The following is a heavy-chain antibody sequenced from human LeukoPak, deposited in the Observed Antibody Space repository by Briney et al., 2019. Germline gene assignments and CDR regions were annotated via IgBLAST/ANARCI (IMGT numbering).Heavy chain of an antibody. J-gene: IGHJ4*02. CDR3: ARIASGLFDY. D-gene: IGHD3-10*01. Sequence: SETLSLTCTVSGGSISSYYWSWIRQPPGKGLEWIGYIYYSGSTNYNPSLKSRVTISVDTSKNQFSLKLSSVTAADTAVYSCARIASGLFDYWGQGTLVTVSS. V-gene: IGHV4-59*01. CDR2: IYYSGST. CDR1: GGSISSYY.